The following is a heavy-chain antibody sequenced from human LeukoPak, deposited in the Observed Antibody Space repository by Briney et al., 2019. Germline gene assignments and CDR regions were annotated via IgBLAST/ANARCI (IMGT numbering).Heavy chain of an antibody. V-gene: IGHV3-23*01. D-gene: IGHD6-19*01. Sequence: GGSLSLSCAASGFTSSTYALRWVRQAPGKGLEGVSAISGSGGSTYYADSVKGRFTISRDNSKNTLYLQMNSLRAEDTAVYYCAKDEHPRYSSGPAGYWGQGTLVTVSS. CDR3: AKDEHPRYSSGPAGY. CDR1: GFTSSTYA. CDR2: ISGSGGST. J-gene: IGHJ4*02.